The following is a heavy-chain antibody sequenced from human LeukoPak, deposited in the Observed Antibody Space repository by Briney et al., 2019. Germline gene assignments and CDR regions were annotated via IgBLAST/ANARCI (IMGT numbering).Heavy chain of an antibody. CDR2: INTDGTVT. Sequence: PWGSLRLSCAASGFTFSKYWMLWVRHAPGKGLESVSRINTDGTVTTYPYSVKGRFTVSRDNADNTMFLQMNSVRDEDTAVYYCATKQWLAPPPDSWGQGTPVTVSS. D-gene: IGHD6-19*01. J-gene: IGHJ4*02. V-gene: IGHV3-74*01. CDR3: ATKQWLAPPPDS. CDR1: GFTFSKYW.